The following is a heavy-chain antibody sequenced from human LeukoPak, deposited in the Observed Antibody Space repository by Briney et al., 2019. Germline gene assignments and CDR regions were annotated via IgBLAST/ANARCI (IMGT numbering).Heavy chain of an antibody. Sequence: SKTLSLTCTVSGGSISSGGYYWSWIRQHPGKGLEWIGYIYYSGSSYYNPSLKSRVTISVDTSKNQFSLKLSSVTAADTAVYYCASGLPAAAGLFDPWGQGTLVTVSS. D-gene: IGHD6-13*01. J-gene: IGHJ5*02. CDR3: ASGLPAAAGLFDP. CDR2: IYYSGSS. CDR1: GGSISSGGYY. V-gene: IGHV4-31*03.